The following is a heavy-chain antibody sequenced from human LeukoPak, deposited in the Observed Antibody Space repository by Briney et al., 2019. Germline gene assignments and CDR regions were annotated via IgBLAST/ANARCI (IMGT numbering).Heavy chain of an antibody. CDR2: MNPNSGNT. Sequence: ASVKVSRKASGYTFTSYDINWVRQATGQGLEWMGWMNPNSGNTGYAQKFQGRVTMTRNTSISTAYMELSSLRSEDTAVYYCASTLGYCSSASCYLSAFDIWGQGTVVTVSS. D-gene: IGHD2-2*01. V-gene: IGHV1-8*01. J-gene: IGHJ3*02. CDR1: GYTFTSYD. CDR3: ASTLGYCSSASCYLSAFDI.